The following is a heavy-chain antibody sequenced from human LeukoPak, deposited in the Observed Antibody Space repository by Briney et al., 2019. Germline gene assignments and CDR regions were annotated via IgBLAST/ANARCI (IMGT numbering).Heavy chain of an antibody. J-gene: IGHJ4*02. D-gene: IGHD1-26*01. CDR3: ARDGTSGSYFDY. CDR1: GGTFSSYA. V-gene: IGHV1-69*13. Sequence: ASVKVSCKASGGTFSSYAISWVRQAPGQGLEWMGGIIPISGTGKYAQKFQGRITITADESTSTAYMELTSLRSEDTAVYYCARDGTSGSYFDYWGQGTLVTVSS. CDR2: IIPISGTG.